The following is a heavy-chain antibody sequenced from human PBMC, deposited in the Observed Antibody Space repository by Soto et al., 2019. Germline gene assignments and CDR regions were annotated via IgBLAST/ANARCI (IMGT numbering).Heavy chain of an antibody. V-gene: IGHV1-69*02. J-gene: IGHJ4*02. CDR3: AGRSGSYGFFDY. CDR2: IIPILGIA. D-gene: IGHD1-26*01. CDR1: GGAFSSYT. Sequence: QVQLVQSGAEVKKPGSSVKVSCKASGGAFSSYTISWVRQAPGQGLEWMGRIIPILGIANYAQKFQGRVTITADKSTSTAYMELSSLRSEDTAVYYCAGRSGSYGFFDYWGQGTLVTVSS.